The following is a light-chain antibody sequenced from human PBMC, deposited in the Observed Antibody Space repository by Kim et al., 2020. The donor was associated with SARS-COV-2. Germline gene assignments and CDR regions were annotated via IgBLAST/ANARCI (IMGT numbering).Light chain of an antibody. V-gene: IGKV1-5*03. CDR3: QQYSRRPWT. J-gene: IGKJ1*01. Sequence: DIQMTQSPSTLSASLGDGVTITCRASQNVDTWLAWYQQRPGKAPRLLIYRASSLQSGVPSRFSASGSGTEFALTIRSLQPDDFATYYCQQYSRRPWTFGQGTKVDIK. CDR1: QNVDTW. CDR2: RAS.